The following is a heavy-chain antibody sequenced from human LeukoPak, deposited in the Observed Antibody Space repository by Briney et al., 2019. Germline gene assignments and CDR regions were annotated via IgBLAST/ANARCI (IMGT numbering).Heavy chain of an antibody. Sequence: ASVKLSCKATGYTFTGYYMHWVRQAPGQGLEWMGWINPNSGGTNYAQKFQGRVTMTRDTSISTAYMELSRLRSDDTAVYYCARDLKPEGYYYYYMDVWGKGTTVTVSS. CDR3: ARDLKPEGYYYYYMDV. CDR2: INPNSGGT. V-gene: IGHV1-2*02. J-gene: IGHJ6*03. CDR1: GYTFTGYY.